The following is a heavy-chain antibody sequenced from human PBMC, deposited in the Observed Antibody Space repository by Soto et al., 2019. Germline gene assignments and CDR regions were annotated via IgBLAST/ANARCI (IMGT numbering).Heavy chain of an antibody. CDR2: IDTSGTT. CDR1: GGSISSYY. V-gene: IGHV4-4*07. CDR3: ARGPRGYVYYHGMDV. J-gene: IGHJ6*02. Sequence: SETLSLTCTVSGGSISSYYVSWIRQSAGKGLEWIGRIDTSGTTNYNPSLKSRVTMSVDASKNHCSLNLSSVTAADTAVYYCARGPRGYVYYHGMDVWGQGTTVTVSS. D-gene: IGHD3-10*01.